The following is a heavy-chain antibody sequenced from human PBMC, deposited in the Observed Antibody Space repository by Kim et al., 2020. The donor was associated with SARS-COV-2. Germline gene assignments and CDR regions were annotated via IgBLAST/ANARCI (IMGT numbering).Heavy chain of an antibody. J-gene: IGHJ4*02. Sequence: YADSVKGRFTISRDNAKNSLYLQMNSLRTEDTAVYYCARDLIVVLPARHGWGQGTLVTVSS. CDR3: ARDLIVVLPARHG. D-gene: IGHD2-2*01. V-gene: IGHV3-21*01.